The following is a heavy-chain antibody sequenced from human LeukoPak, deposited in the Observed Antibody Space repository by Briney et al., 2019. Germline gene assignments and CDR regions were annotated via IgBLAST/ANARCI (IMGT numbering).Heavy chain of an antibody. Sequence: PGGSLRLSCAASGFTFDDYAMHWVRQAPGKGLEWVSGISWNSGSIGYADSVKGRFTISRDNAKNSPYLQMNSLRAEDTALYYCAKDDVDILTGYSYFDYWGQGTLVTVSS. J-gene: IGHJ4*02. CDR2: ISWNSGSI. D-gene: IGHD3-9*01. CDR3: AKDDVDILTGYSYFDY. CDR1: GFTFDDYA. V-gene: IGHV3-9*01.